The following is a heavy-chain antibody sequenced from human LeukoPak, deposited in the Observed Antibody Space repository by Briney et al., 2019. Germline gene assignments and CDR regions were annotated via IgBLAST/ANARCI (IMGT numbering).Heavy chain of an antibody. CDR1: GFSVSNYG. J-gene: IGHJ3*02. D-gene: IGHD1-26*01. CDR2: INSDGSSI. CDR3: ARGGSPPESLGDAYDS. V-gene: IGHV3-74*01. Sequence: WGSLRLTCAASGFSVSNYGLHGVRQAPGKGLVRVSRINSDGSSIIYADSVKGRFTISRDNAKNTLYLQMNSLRVEDTAVYYCARGGSPPESLGDAYDSCGEPRMVTVSS.